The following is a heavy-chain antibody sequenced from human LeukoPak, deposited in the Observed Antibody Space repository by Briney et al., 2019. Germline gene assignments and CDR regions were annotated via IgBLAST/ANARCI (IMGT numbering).Heavy chain of an antibody. J-gene: IGHJ3*02. D-gene: IGHD6-13*01. CDR2: IIPIFGTA. CDR1: GGTFSSYA. Sequence: GASVKVSCKASGGTFSSYAISWVRQAPRQGLEWMGGIIPIFGTANYAQKFQGSVTITADESTSTAYMELSSLRSEDTVVYYCARVADRWQQLARRRDAFDIWGQGTMVTVSS. V-gene: IGHV1-69*13. CDR3: ARVADRWQQLARRRDAFDI.